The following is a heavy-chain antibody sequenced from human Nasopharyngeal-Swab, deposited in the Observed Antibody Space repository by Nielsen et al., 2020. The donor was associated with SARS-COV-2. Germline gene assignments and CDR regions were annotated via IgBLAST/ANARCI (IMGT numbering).Heavy chain of an antibody. CDR3: ATPGYSSGWFIGHLGY. CDR1: GFTFSSYA. J-gene: IGHJ4*02. D-gene: IGHD6-19*01. CDR2: ISGSGGST. V-gene: IGHV3-23*01. Sequence: GESLKISCAASGFTFSSYAMSWVRQAPGKGLEWVSAISGSGGSTYYADSVKGRFTISRDNSKNTLYLQMNSLRAEDTAVYYCATPGYSSGWFIGHLGYWGQRTLVTVSS.